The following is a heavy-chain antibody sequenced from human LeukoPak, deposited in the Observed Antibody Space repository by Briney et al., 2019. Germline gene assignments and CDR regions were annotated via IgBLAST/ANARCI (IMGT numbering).Heavy chain of an antibody. Sequence: SETLSLNCAVSGYSISSGYYWGWIRQPPGKGLEWIGSIYHSGSTYYNPSLKSRVTISVDTSKNQFSLKLSSVTAADTAVYYCASPPQYCSSTSCYDNWFDPWGQGTLVTVSS. CDR1: GYSISSGYY. V-gene: IGHV4-38-2*01. CDR2: IYHSGST. CDR3: ASPPQYCSSTSCYDNWFDP. D-gene: IGHD2-2*01. J-gene: IGHJ5*02.